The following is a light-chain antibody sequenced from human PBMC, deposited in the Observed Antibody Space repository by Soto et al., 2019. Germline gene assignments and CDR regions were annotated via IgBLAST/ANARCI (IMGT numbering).Light chain of an antibody. Sequence: VLTQSPATLSLSPGERATLSCRASQSVSSQLAWYQQKPCQAPRLLIYDASKRATGVPGRFRGSGSGTDFTLTISSLEPDEVAVYYCHPRSSWTTFGQGTRVEIK. CDR1: QSVSSQ. CDR3: HPRSSWTT. J-gene: IGKJ1*01. V-gene: IGKV3-11*01. CDR2: DAS.